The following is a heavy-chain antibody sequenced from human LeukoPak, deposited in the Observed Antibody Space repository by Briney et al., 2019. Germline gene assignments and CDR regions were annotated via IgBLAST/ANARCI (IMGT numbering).Heavy chain of an antibody. CDR3: ARGQRSTIFDY. D-gene: IGHD1-1*01. CDR2: IYYSGST. CDR1: GGSISSYY. J-gene: IGHJ4*02. Sequence: RSSETLSLTCAVSGGSISSYYWSWIRQPLGKGLEWIGYIYYSGSTNYNPSLKSRVTISVDTSKNQFSLKLSSVTAADTAVYYCARGQRSTIFDYWGQGTLVTVSS. V-gene: IGHV4-59*08.